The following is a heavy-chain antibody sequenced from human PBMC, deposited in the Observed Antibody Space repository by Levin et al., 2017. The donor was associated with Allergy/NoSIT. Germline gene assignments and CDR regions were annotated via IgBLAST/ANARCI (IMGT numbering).Heavy chain of an antibody. Sequence: PGGSLRLSCAASGFSFDDYAMHWVRQTPGKGLEWISGISWNSGSINYADSVKGRFTISRDNAKNSLYLQMKSLRTEDTALYYCAKDNGEAFYYYMDVWGKGTAVTVSS. CDR1: GFSFDDYA. D-gene: IGHD2-21*01. J-gene: IGHJ6*03. CDR2: ISWNSGSI. CDR3: AKDNGEAFYYYMDV. V-gene: IGHV3-9*01.